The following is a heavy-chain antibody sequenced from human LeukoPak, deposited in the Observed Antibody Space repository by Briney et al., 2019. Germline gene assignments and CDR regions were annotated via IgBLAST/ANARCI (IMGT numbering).Heavy chain of an antibody. CDR2: IIHSGST. J-gene: IGHJ5*02. CDR1: GGSFSDYY. CDR3: AKGHRYSSGWHWSHWFDP. V-gene: IGHV4-34*01. D-gene: IGHD6-19*01. Sequence: SETLSLTCAVYGGSFSDYYWTWIRQPPGKGLEWIGEIIHSGSTNYNPSLKSRVTISVDTSKKQFFLRLSSVTAADTAVYYCAKGHRYSSGWHWSHWFDPWGQGTLVTVSS.